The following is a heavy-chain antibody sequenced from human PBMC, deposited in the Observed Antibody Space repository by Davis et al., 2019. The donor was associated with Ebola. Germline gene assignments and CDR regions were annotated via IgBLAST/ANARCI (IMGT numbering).Heavy chain of an antibody. CDR2: VNREGGAI. CDR3: ARDLIDKGGSYWAYYYGMDV. CDR1: GFTFTNYA. Sequence: AGSLTLSCAASGFTFTNYAMNWVRQAPGKGLEFISHVNREGGAIGYADSVKARFTVTRDNVKDSLYLNMNSLRDEDTAVYYCARDLIDKGGSYWAYYYGMDVWGQGTTVTVS. V-gene: IGHV3-48*02. D-gene: IGHD1-26*01. J-gene: IGHJ6*02.